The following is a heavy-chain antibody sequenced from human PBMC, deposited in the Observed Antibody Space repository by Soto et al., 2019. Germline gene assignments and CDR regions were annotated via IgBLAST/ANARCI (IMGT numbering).Heavy chain of an antibody. CDR2: ISFEGSNK. J-gene: IGHJ4*02. V-gene: IGHV3-30*03. D-gene: IGHD4-4*01. CDR1: GFTFSDFG. Sequence: SMGISCAASGFTFSDFGVDWVRQSPGKGLEWVAVISFEGSNKYFAESVKGRFTISRDDSKNTVYLQMNSLRPEDTAVYFCARDLTDYNYEYKFGFWGQGTLVTVSS. CDR3: ARDLTDYNYEYKFGF.